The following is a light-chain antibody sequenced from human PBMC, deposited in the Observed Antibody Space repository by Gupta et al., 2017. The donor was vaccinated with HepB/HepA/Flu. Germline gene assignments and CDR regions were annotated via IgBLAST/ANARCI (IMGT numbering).Light chain of an antibody. V-gene: IGKV1-33*01. J-gene: IGKJ2*01. CDR3: QQDYNLPYT. CDR2: DAS. Sequence: DIQMTQSPSSLSASVGDRVTITCQASQDISNYLNWYQQKPGKAPKLLNYDASNLETGVPSRFSGSGSGTDFTFTISSLQPEDFATYYCQQDYNLPYTFGQGTKVEIK. CDR1: QDISNY.